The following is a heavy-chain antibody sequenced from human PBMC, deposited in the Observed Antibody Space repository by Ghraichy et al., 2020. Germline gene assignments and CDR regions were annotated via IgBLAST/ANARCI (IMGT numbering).Heavy chain of an antibody. CDR3: ARDFEWELGYFDY. J-gene: IGHJ4*02. V-gene: IGHV3-21*01. CDR1: GFTFSSYS. D-gene: IGHD1-26*01. Sequence: GGSLRLSCAASGFTFSSYSMNWVRQAPGKGLEWVSSISSSSSYIYYADSVKGRFTISRDNAKNSLYLQMNSLRAEDTAVYYCARDFEWELGYFDYWGQGTLVTVSS. CDR2: ISSSSSYI.